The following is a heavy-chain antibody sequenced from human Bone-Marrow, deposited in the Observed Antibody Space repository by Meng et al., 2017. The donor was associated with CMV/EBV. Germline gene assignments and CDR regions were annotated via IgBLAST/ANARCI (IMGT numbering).Heavy chain of an antibody. CDR1: GFTFSSYW. CDR2: IKQDGSEK. CDR3: AKAKSELLWFGELDV. J-gene: IGHJ6*02. Sequence: GESLKISCAASGFTFSSYWMSWVRQAPGKGLEWVANIKQDGSEKYYVDSVKGRFTISRDNAKNSLYLQMNSLRAEDMALYYCAKAKSELLWFGELDVWGQGTTVTVSS. V-gene: IGHV3-7*03. D-gene: IGHD3-10*01.